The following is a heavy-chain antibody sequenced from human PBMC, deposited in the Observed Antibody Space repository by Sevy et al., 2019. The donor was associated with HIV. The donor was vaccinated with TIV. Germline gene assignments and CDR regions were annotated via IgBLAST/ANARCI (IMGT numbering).Heavy chain of an antibody. V-gene: IGHV3-33*01. CDR1: GFTFRSFS. CDR2: IWYDGRTK. D-gene: IGHD1-1*01. CDR3: ARDSARVIVPTAGFDS. Sequence: GGSLRLSCSASGFTFRSFSMHWVRQAPGKGLEWVAAIWYDGRTKQYADSVKGRFTNSGDNSKNMLNLEMNSLRAEDTALYCCARDSARVIVPTAGFDSWGQGTVVTVSS. J-gene: IGHJ5*01.